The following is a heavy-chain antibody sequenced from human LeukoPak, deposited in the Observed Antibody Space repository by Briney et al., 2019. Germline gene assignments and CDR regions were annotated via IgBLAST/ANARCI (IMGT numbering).Heavy chain of an antibody. Sequence: PGGSLRLSCAASGFTFSSYEMNWVRQAPGKGQEWVSYISSRGTTIYYADSVKGRFTISRDNAKNSLYLQMNSLRAEDTAVYYCAKPGYGDPRGYFDYWGQGTLVTVSS. CDR3: AKPGYGDPRGYFDY. CDR1: GFTFSSYE. CDR2: ISSRGTTI. J-gene: IGHJ4*02. D-gene: IGHD4-17*01. V-gene: IGHV3-48*03.